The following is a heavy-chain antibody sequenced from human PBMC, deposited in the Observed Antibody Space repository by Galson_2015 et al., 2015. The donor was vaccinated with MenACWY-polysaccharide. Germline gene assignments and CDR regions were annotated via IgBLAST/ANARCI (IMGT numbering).Heavy chain of an antibody. CDR1: GIKFYGSG. J-gene: IGHJ3*02. V-gene: IGHV3-33*01. Sequence: SLRLSCAASGIKFYGSGMHWVRQAPGKGLEWVAVIQYDGSKIVYADSVKGRFTISRDNSKNTVFLEMNTLGAEDTAVYYCAREGSRIVFHAFDTWGQGTMVTVSS. D-gene: IGHD2-15*01. CDR2: IQYDGSKI. CDR3: AREGSRIVFHAFDT.